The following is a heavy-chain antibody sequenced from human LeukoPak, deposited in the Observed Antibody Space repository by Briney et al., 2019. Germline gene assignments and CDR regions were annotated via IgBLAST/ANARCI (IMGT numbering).Heavy chain of an antibody. CDR1: GGTFSSYA. D-gene: IGHD2-15*01. CDR2: IIPIFGTA. Sequence: ASVMVSCKASGGTFSSYAISWVRQAPGQGLEWMGGIIPIFGTANYVQKFQGRVTITADKSTSTAYMELSSLRSEDTAVYYCASMQGYCSAGTCYYYYGMDVWGQGTTVTVSS. J-gene: IGHJ6*02. V-gene: IGHV1-69*06. CDR3: ASMQGYCSAGTCYYYYGMDV.